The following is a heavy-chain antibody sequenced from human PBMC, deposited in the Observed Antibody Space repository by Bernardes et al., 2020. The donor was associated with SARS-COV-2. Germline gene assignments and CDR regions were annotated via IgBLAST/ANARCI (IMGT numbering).Heavy chain of an antibody. D-gene: IGHD3-10*01. CDR1: GGSISSGSYY. CDR3: ARDTGFGSYGMDV. J-gene: IGHJ6*02. Sequence: SETLSLTCTVSGGSISSGSYYWSWIRQPAGKGLEWIGRIYTSGSTNYNPSLKSRVTISVDTSKNQFSLKLSSVTAADTAVYYCARDTGFGSYGMDVWGQGTTVTVSS. CDR2: IYTSGST. V-gene: IGHV4-61*02.